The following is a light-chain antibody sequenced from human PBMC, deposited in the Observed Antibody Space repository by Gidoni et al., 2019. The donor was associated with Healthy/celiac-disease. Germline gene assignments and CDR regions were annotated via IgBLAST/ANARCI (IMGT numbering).Light chain of an antibody. Sequence: EIVMTQSPATLSVSPGERATLSCRASQSVSSNVARYQQKPGQAPRLLIYGASTRATGIPARFSGSGSGTEFTLTISSMQSEDFAVYYCQQYNTWPPWTFGQGTKVEIK. CDR1: QSVSSN. J-gene: IGKJ1*01. V-gene: IGKV3-15*01. CDR3: QQYNTWPPWT. CDR2: GAS.